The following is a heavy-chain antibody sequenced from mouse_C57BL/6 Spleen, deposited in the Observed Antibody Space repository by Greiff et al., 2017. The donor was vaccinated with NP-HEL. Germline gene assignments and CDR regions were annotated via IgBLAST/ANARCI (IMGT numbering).Heavy chain of an antibody. CDR1: GYSFTGYY. J-gene: IGHJ2*01. Sequence: EVQLQQSGPELVKPGASVKISCKASGYSFTGYYMNWVKQSPEKSLEWIGEINPSTGGTTYNQKFKAKATLTVDKSSSTAYMQLKSLTSEDSAVYYCAREGAGDYGSSYHFDYWGQGTTLTVSS. CDR2: INPSTGGT. V-gene: IGHV1-42*01. D-gene: IGHD1-1*01. CDR3: AREGAGDYGSSYHFDY.